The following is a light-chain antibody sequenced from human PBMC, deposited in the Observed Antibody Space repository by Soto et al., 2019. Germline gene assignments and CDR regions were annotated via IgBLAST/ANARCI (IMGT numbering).Light chain of an antibody. Sequence: EIVMTQSPATLSVSPGERATLSCRASQSVSSNLAWYQQKPGQAPRLLMYGATTRATGIPARFSGSGSGTDFTLTISSLRSEDFAVYFCQQYNNWPPLTFGGGTKVEIK. CDR1: QSVSSN. CDR3: QQYNNWPPLT. V-gene: IGKV3-15*01. CDR2: GAT. J-gene: IGKJ4*01.